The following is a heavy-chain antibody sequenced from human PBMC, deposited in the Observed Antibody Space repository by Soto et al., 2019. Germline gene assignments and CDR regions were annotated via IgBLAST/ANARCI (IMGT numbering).Heavy chain of an antibody. J-gene: IGHJ4*02. CDR3: ARDEGDSSGPFDY. Sequence: GGSLRLSCAASGFTFSSYSMNWVRQAPGKGLEWVSSISSSSSYIYYADSVKGRFTISRDNAKNSLYLQMNSLRAEDTAVYYCARDEGDSSGPFDYWGQGTLVTVSS. D-gene: IGHD3-22*01. CDR2: ISSSSSYI. CDR1: GFTFSSYS. V-gene: IGHV3-21*01.